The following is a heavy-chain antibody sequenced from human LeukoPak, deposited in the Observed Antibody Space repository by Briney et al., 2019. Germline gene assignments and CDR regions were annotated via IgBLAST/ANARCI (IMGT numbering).Heavy chain of an antibody. Sequence: SETLSLTCTVSGGSISSSSYYWGWIRQPPGKGLEWIGEINHSGSTNYNPSLKSRVTISVDTSKNQFSLKLSSVTAADTAVYYCARDVIAAPGTSDYWGQGALVTVSS. V-gene: IGHV4-39*07. D-gene: IGHD6-13*01. CDR2: INHSGST. J-gene: IGHJ4*02. CDR1: GGSISSSSYY. CDR3: ARDVIAAPGTSDY.